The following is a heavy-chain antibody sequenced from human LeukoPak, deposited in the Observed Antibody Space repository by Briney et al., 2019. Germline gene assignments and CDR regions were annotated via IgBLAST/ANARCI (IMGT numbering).Heavy chain of an antibody. CDR1: GFTFSNYV. CDR2: ISGSGGST. J-gene: IGHJ4*02. Sequence: GGTLRLSCAASGFTFSNYVMSWVRQAPGKGLEWVSAISGSGGSTYYADSVKGRFTISRDDSKNTLYLQMNSLRADDTAVYYCARDFVYGDYLTGPGGYFDYWGQGTLVTVSS. CDR3: ARDFVYGDYLTGPGGYFDY. D-gene: IGHD4-17*01. V-gene: IGHV3-23*01.